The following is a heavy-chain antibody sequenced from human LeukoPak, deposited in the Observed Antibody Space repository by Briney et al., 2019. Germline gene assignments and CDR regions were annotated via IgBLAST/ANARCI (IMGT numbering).Heavy chain of an antibody. J-gene: IGHJ4*02. CDR1: GGSISSYY. V-gene: IGHV4-59*12. Sequence: SETLSLTCTVSGGSISSYYWSWIRQPPGKGLEWIGYIYYSGSTNYNPSLKSRVTISVHTSKNQFSLKLSSVTAADTAVYYCARGVVIWAFDYWGQGTLVTVSS. CDR3: ARGVVIWAFDY. CDR2: IYYSGST. D-gene: IGHD3-22*01.